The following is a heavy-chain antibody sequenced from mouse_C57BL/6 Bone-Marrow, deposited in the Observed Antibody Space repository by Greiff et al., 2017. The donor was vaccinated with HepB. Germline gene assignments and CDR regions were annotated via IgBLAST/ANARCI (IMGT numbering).Heavy chain of an antibody. D-gene: IGHD2-1*01. Sequence: QVQLQQPGAELVKPGASVKMSCKASGYTFTSYWITWVKQRPGQGLEWIGDIYPGSGSTNYNEKFKSKATLTVDTSSSTAYMQLSSLTSEDSAVYYCARGWYPLSYAMDYWGQGTSVTVS. CDR3: ARGWYPLSYAMDY. V-gene: IGHV1-55*01. CDR1: GYTFTSYW. CDR2: IYPGSGST. J-gene: IGHJ4*01.